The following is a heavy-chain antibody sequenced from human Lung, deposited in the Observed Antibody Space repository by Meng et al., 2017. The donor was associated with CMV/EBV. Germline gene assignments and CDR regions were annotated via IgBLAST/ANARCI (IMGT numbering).Heavy chain of an antibody. CDR1: AYSSTIHW. V-gene: IGHV5-51*01. CDR3: AMSGDTYGRFDY. J-gene: IGHJ4*01. Sequence: CNTSAYSSTIHWTSCVRQTPAQRLQWLRILCADDSDTMYHPSLHLPIPISVDNSITPAYLLWRMLQSSDTAMYFCAMSGDTYGRFDYWGQGTLVTVSS. D-gene: IGHD5-18*01. CDR2: LCADDSDT.